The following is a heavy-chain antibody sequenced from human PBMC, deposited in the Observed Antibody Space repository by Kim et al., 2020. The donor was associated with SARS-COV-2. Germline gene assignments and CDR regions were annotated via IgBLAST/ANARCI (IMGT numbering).Heavy chain of an antibody. Sequence: GNGNTTYSQKFQGRVTITSDTSASTAYMELSSLRSEDTAVYYCARLLTGYWGQGTLVTVSS. J-gene: IGHJ4*02. CDR2: GNGNT. CDR3: ARLLTGY. D-gene: IGHD2-8*01. V-gene: IGHV1-3*01.